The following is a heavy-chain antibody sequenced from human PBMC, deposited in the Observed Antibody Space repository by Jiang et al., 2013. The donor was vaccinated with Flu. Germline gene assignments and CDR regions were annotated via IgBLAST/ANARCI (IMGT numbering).Heavy chain of an antibody. Sequence: SGGSISSYYWSWIRQPPGRDWSGLGISITVGAPTTNPSLKSRVTISVDTSKNQFSLKLSSVTAADTAVYYCARVLGSRSFLGLGWFDPWGQGTLVTVSS. CDR2: SITVGAP. D-gene: IGHD3-3*01. CDR1: GGSISSYY. CDR3: ARVLGSRSFLGLGWFDP. V-gene: IGHV4-59*01. J-gene: IGHJ5*02.